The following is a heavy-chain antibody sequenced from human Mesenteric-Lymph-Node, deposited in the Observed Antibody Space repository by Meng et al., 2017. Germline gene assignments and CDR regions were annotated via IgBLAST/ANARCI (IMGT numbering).Heavy chain of an antibody. J-gene: IGHJ4*02. V-gene: IGHV4-34*01. Sequence: QVQLQQWGAGLLKPSESLSLTCAVYGGSFSGYYWSWIRQPPGKGLEWIGEIYHSGSTNYTPSLKSRVTISVDESKNQFSLRLSSVTAADTAVYHCARVGAYCGGDCYHPRWGQGTLVTVSS. CDR2: IYHSGST. D-gene: IGHD2-21*02. CDR3: ARVGAYCGGDCYHPR. CDR1: GGSFSGYY.